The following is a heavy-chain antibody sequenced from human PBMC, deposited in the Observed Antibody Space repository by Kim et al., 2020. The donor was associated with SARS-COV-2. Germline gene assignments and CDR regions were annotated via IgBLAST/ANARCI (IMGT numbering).Heavy chain of an antibody. D-gene: IGHD4-17*01. V-gene: IGHV1-69*04. J-gene: IGHJ4*02. CDR1: GGTFSSYA. Sequence: SVKVSCKASGGTFSSYAISWVRQAPGQGLEWMGRIIPILGIANYAQKFQGRVTITADKSTSTAYMELSSLRSEDTAVYYCASPMTTVTNHHLEFDYWGQGTLVTVSS. CDR3: ASPMTTVTNHHLEFDY. CDR2: IIPILGIA.